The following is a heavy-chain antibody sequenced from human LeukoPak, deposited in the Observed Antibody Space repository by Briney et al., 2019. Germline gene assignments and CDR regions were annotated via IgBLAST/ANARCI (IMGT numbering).Heavy chain of an antibody. J-gene: IGHJ4*02. CDR1: GYSFTSYW. CDR3: ARHPMITFGGVAFDY. Sequence: SGESLKISCKGSGYSFTSYWIGWVRQMPGKGLEWMGIIYPGDSDTRYSPSFQGQVTISADKSISTAYLQWSSLKASDTAMYYCARHPMITFGGVAFDYWGQGTLVTVSS. D-gene: IGHD3-16*01. V-gene: IGHV5-51*01. CDR2: IYPGDSDT.